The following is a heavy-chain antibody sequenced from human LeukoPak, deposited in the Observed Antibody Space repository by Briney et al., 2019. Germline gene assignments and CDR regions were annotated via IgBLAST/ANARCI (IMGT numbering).Heavy chain of an antibody. D-gene: IGHD3-10*01. CDR1: GYTFTSYA. J-gene: IGHJ4*02. V-gene: IGHV1-3*01. Sequence: GASVKVSCTASGYTFTSYAMHWVRQAPGQRLEWMGWINAGNGNTKYSQKFQGRVTITRDTSASTAYMELSSLRSEDTAVYYCARVEGSGSSLFDYWGQGTLVTVSS. CDR2: INAGNGNT. CDR3: ARVEGSGSSLFDY.